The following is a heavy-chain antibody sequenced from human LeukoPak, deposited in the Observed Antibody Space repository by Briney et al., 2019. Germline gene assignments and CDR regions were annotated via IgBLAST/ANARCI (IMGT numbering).Heavy chain of an antibody. J-gene: IGHJ5*02. D-gene: IGHD2-2*01. Sequence: PGGSLRLSCAASGFTFSSYSMNWVRQAPGKGLEWVSAISGSGGSTYYADSVKGRFTISRDNSKNTLYLQMNSLRAEDTAVYYCAKDPCSSTSCSNWFDPWGQGTLVTVSS. CDR2: ISGSGGST. V-gene: IGHV3-23*01. CDR1: GFTFSSYS. CDR3: AKDPCSSTSCSNWFDP.